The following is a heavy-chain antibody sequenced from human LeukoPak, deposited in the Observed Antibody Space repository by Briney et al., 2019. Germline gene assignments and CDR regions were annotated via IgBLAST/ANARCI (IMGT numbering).Heavy chain of an antibody. J-gene: IGHJ4*02. Sequence: GESLMISCKASGYNFASNWIGWARQTPGKGLEWMGIFYPGGSLTLYSPSFQGQVIISAGKSISTAFLQWDNLKASDTAIYYCATTGYSANWEYFWGQGSLVTVSS. CDR1: GYNFASNW. V-gene: IGHV5-51*01. CDR2: FYPGGSLT. CDR3: ATTGYSANWEYF. D-gene: IGHD5-12*01.